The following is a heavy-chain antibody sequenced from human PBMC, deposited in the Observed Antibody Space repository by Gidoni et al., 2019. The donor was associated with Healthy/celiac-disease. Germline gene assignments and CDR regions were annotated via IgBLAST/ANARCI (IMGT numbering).Heavy chain of an antibody. CDR3: AKAGYCSSTSCYYYYGMDV. V-gene: IGHV3-23*01. Sequence: EVQLLESGGGLVQPGGSLRLSCAASGFTFSSYAMSWVRQAPGKGLEWFSAISGSGGSTYYADSVKGRFTISRDNSKNTLYLQMNSLRAEDTAVYYCAKAGYCSSTSCYYYYGMDVWGQGTTVTVSS. D-gene: IGHD2-2*01. CDR2: ISGSGGST. CDR1: GFTFSSYA. J-gene: IGHJ6*02.